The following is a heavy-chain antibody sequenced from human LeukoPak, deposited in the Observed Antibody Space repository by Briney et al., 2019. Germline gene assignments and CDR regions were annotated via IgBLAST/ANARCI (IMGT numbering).Heavy chain of an antibody. CDR1: GGSLSDNY. J-gene: IGHJ6*02. V-gene: IGHV4-34*01. D-gene: IGHD3-10*01. CDR3: ARGRALFLYPPVALDV. Sequence: PSETLSLTCAVSGGSLSDNYWTWIRQPPGKGLEWIGDTNHIGNTDYNPSPKGRVTFSVDTSENHMSLSLGSVTAADTALYFCARGRALFLYPPVALDVWRPATTVTVS. CDR2: TNHIGNT.